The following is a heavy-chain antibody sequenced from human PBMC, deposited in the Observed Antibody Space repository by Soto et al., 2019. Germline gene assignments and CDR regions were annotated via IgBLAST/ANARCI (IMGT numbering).Heavy chain of an antibody. D-gene: IGHD3-22*01. CDR3: ARGDYYDTSGPFSDAFDI. Sequence: GGSLRLSCAASGFTFSNYWMSWVRQAPGKGLEWVANIKQDGSQKWYVDSVKGRFTTSRDNAKNSLYLQMNSLRVEDTAVYYCARGDYYDTSGPFSDAFDIWGRGTMVTVS. CDR2: IKQDGSQK. CDR1: GFTFSNYW. V-gene: IGHV3-7*04. J-gene: IGHJ3*02.